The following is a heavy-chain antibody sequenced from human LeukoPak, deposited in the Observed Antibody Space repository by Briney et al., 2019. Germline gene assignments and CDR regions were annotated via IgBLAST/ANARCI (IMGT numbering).Heavy chain of an antibody. CDR2: MFHSGST. Sequence: SETLSLTCTVSGHSISSGHYWAWIRQSPEKGLEWIASMFHSGSTYYNPSLKSRVTTSADTSKNELSLKLSSVTAADTAVYYCARAGTNLGDYDYWGQGTLVTVSS. CDR1: GHSISSGHY. CDR3: ARAGTNLGDYDY. V-gene: IGHV4-38-2*02. J-gene: IGHJ4*02. D-gene: IGHD4-17*01.